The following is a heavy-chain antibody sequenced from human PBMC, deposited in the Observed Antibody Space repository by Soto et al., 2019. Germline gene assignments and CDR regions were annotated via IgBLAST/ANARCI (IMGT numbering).Heavy chain of an antibody. Sequence: GGSLRLSXAASGLTFSTYAMSWVRQAPGKGLEWVSGISVSGDNTYYADSVKGRFTISRDNSKNTLYLQMNNLRAEDTAVYYCADGGEWSFNFVYWGQGTLVTVSS. CDR3: ADGGEWSFNFVY. D-gene: IGHD3-3*01. CDR1: GLTFSTYA. CDR2: ISVSGDNT. J-gene: IGHJ4*02. V-gene: IGHV3-23*01.